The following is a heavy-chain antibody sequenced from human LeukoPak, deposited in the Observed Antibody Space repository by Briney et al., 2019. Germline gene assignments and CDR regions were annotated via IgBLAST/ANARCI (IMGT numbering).Heavy chain of an antibody. D-gene: IGHD2-21*02. CDR3: AREVVTVFKEFDY. J-gene: IGHJ4*02. CDR1: GYTFTGYY. V-gene: IGHV1-2*02. Sequence: ASVKVSCKASGYTFTGYYIHWVRQAPGQGLEWMGWINPNSGGTNYAQKFQGRVTMTRDTSISTACMELSSLRSDDTAVYYCAREVVTVFKEFDYWGQGTLVTVSS. CDR2: INPNSGGT.